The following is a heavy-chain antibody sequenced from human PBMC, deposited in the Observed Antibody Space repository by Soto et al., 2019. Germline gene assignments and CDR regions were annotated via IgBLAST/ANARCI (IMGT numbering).Heavy chain of an antibody. J-gene: IGHJ4*02. V-gene: IGHV3-66*01. D-gene: IGHD5-12*01. Sequence: EVQLVESGGGLVQPGGSLRLSCAASGFTVSSNYMTWVRQAQGKGLEWVSVIYSGGRTYYADSVKDRFTISRDNSKNTLYLHMNSLRAEDTAVYYCATSRGAPDYFDYWGQGTLVTVSS. CDR3: ATSRGAPDYFDY. CDR2: IYSGGRT. CDR1: GFTVSSNY.